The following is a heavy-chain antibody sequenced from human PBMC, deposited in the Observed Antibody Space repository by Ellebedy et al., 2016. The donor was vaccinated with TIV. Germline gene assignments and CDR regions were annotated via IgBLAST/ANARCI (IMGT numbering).Heavy chain of an antibody. CDR2: IHPDNGFT. CDR3: ARGIRRPSNY. Sequence: AASVKVSCKTSGYSFTGYYIHWVRQAPGQWPEWVGWIHPDNGFTVYEQKLQGRVTITWDTSISTVYMELINLRSDDTAVYYCARGIRRPSNYWGQGTLVTVSS. D-gene: IGHD2-21*01. CDR1: GYSFTGYY. J-gene: IGHJ4*02. V-gene: IGHV1-2*02.